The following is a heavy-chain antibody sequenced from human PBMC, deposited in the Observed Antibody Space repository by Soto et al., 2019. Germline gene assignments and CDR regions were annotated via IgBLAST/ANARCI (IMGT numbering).Heavy chain of an antibody. CDR3: ARDGEGIVVVPARAFDI. CDR2: ISSNGGST. D-gene: IGHD2-2*01. CDR1: GFTFSSYA. J-gene: IGHJ3*02. V-gene: IGHV3-64*01. Sequence: GGSLRLSCAASGFTFSSYAMHWVRQAPGKGLEYVSAISSNGGSTYYANSVKGRFTISRDNSKNTLYLQMGSLRAEDMAVYYCARDGEGIVVVPARAFDIWGQGTMVTVSS.